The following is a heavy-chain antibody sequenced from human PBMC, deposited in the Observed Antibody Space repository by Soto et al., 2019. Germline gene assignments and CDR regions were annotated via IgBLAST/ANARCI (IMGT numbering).Heavy chain of an antibody. CDR1: GYSISSGYY. V-gene: IGHV4-38-2*02. CDR2: IYHSGIT. D-gene: IGHD1-26*01. J-gene: IGHJ5*02. CDR3: ARDQRSRRWFEP. Sequence: SETLSLTCAVSGYSISSGYYWGWIRQPPGKGLEWIGSIYHSGITYYNPSLKSRVTISVDTSKTQFSLKLRSVTAADTAVYYCARDQRSRRWFEPWGQGTMVTVSS.